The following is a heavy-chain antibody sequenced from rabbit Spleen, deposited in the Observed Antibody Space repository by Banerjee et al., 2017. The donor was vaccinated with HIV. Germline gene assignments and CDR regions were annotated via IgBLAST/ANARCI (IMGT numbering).Heavy chain of an antibody. CDR1: GLDFSARYW. V-gene: IGHV1S45*01. CDR3: ARDAAGREDFNL. J-gene: IGHJ4*01. CDR2: IDVVKSGNT. Sequence: EQLEESGGDLVKPGASLTLTCKASGLDFSARYWICWVRQAPGKGLEWIACIDVVKSGNTYYANWAKGRFTISKTSSTTVTLQMTSLTAADTATYFCARDAAGREDFNLWGPGTLVTVS. D-gene: IGHD4-2*01.